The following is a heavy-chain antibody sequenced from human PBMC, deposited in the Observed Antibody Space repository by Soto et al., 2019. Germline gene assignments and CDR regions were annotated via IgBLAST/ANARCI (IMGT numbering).Heavy chain of an antibody. V-gene: IGHV2-5*02. CDR1: GFSLSSTRMA. CDR3: AHIVVAGLGYYFDY. Sequence: QITLKESGPTLVKPTQTLTLTCTFSGFSLSSTRMAVGWIRQPPGKALEWLALIYWDDDKRYSPFLKSRLTITKDTSKNQLVLTMSNMEPVDTARYYCAHIVVAGLGYYFDYWGQGTLVTVSS. J-gene: IGHJ4*02. CDR2: IYWDDDK. D-gene: IGHD6-19*01.